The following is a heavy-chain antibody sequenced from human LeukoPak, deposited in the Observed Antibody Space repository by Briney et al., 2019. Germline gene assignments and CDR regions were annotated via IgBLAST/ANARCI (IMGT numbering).Heavy chain of an antibody. Sequence: ASVKVSCKASGGTFSSNAIYWVRQAPGQGLEWMGWMNPNSGNTGYAQKFQGRVTMTRNTSISTAYMELSSLRSEDTAVYYCARREMANGFDPWGQGTLVTVSS. CDR1: GGTFSSNA. J-gene: IGHJ5*02. CDR2: MNPNSGNT. CDR3: ARREMANGFDP. D-gene: IGHD5-24*01. V-gene: IGHV1-8*02.